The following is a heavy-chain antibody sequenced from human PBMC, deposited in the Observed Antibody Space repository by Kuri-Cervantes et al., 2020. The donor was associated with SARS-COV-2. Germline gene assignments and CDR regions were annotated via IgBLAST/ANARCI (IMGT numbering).Heavy chain of an antibody. Sequence: GESLRLSCAASGFTFSSYEMNWGRQAPGEGLEWVSYISSSGSPIYYADSVKGRFTISRDNAKNSLYLQMNSLRAEDTAVYYCARDGDAYIPVLDYWGQGTLVTV. CDR1: GFTFSSYE. D-gene: IGHD4-17*01. J-gene: IGHJ4*02. V-gene: IGHV3-48*03. CDR2: ISSSGSPI. CDR3: ARDGDAYIPVLDY.